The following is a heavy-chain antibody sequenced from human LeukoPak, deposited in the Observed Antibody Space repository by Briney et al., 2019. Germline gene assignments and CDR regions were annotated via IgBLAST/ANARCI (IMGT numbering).Heavy chain of an antibody. J-gene: IGHJ4*02. V-gene: IGHV4-59*12. D-gene: IGHD3-3*02. Sequence: PSETLSLTCTVSGGPFSSYYWSWIRQPPGKGLEWIGYIYYTGSANYNPSLKSRVTVSVDTSKNQFSLKLSSVTAADTAVYYCARQRADRIFGVVMGFGLDYWGRGTLVTVSS. CDR2: IYYTGSA. CDR1: GGPFSSYY. CDR3: ARQRADRIFGVVMGFGLDY.